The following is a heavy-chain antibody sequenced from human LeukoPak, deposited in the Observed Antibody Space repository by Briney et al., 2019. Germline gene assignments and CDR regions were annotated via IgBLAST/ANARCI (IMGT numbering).Heavy chain of an antibody. D-gene: IGHD2-15*01. CDR2: INPNSGDT. V-gene: IGHV1-2*02. Sequence: GASVKVSCKASGYTFTDYYIHWVRQAPGQGLEWMGWINPNSGDTNYAQKFQGRVTMTRDTSISTAYMELRRLSSDDTAIYYCARPYCNGGSCHNYFDYWGQGTLVSVSS. CDR3: ARPYCNGGSCHNYFDY. CDR1: GYTFTDYY. J-gene: IGHJ4*02.